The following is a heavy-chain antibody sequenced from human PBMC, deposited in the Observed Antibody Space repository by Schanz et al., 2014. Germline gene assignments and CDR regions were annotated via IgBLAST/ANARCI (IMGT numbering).Heavy chain of an antibody. CDR1: GFNFSDYA. D-gene: IGHD3-10*01. CDR2: ISGGGGTT. CDR3: ARPALWFGDNCIDP. V-gene: IGHV3-23*01. Sequence: EVHLLESGGGLVPPGGSLRLSCAASGFNFSDYAMCWVRQAPGKGLEWVSAISGGGGTTYYTDSVKGRFAISRDNAKNTLYLQMNSLRAEDTAVYYCARPALWFGDNCIDPWGQGTLVTVSS. J-gene: IGHJ5*02.